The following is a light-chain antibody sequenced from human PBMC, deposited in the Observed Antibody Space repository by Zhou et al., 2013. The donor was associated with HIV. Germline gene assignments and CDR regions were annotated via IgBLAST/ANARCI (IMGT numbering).Light chain of an antibody. J-gene: IGKJ5*01. V-gene: IGKV3-11*01. CDR1: QSVRIY. CDR2: DAT. Sequence: EIVLTQSPATLSLSPGKRATLSCGASQSVRIYLAWYQHKPGQAPRLLIYDATNRATGIPARFSGSGSGTDFTLTISSLEPEDFAVYYCQQRYNWPPITFGQGTRLEIK. CDR3: QQRYNWPPIT.